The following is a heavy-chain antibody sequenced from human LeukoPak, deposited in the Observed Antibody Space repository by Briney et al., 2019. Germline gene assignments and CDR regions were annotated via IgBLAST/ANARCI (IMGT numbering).Heavy chain of an antibody. CDR3: ARVRLYGSGTYYSDY. J-gene: IGHJ4*02. Sequence: GGSLRLSCAASGFTFSSYGMNWVRQAPGKGLEWVALIWYDGSNKYYADSVKGRCTISRDNSKNTLYLQMNSLRAEDTAVYYCARVRLYGSGTYYSDYWGQGTLVTVSS. V-gene: IGHV3-33*01. CDR2: IWYDGSNK. D-gene: IGHD3-10*01. CDR1: GFTFSSYG.